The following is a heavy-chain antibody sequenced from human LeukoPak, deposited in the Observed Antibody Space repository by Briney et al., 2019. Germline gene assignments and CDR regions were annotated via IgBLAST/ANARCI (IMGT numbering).Heavy chain of an antibody. J-gene: IGHJ6*03. CDR3: ARAPAGPPYYYMNV. Sequence: PSETLSLTCAVYGGSFSGYYWSWIRQPPGKGLEWIGYIYYSGSTNYNPSLKSRVTISVDTSKSQFSLNLSSVTAADTAVYYCARAPAGPPYYYMNVWGKGTTVTVSS. CDR1: GGSFSGYY. CDR2: IYYSGST. V-gene: IGHV4-34*11.